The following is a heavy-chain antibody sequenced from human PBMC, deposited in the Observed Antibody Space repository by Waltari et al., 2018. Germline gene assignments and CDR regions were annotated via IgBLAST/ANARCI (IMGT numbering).Heavy chain of an antibody. Sequence: QLQLQESGPGLVKPSETLSLTCTVSGGSISSSSYYWGWIRQPPGKGLEWIGSIYYSGSTYYNPSLKSRVTISVDTSKNQFSLKLSSVTAADTAVYYCARQVDGSGSYYSHYYYYMDVWGKGTTVTVSS. V-gene: IGHV4-39*01. CDR1: GGSISSSSYY. J-gene: IGHJ6*03. CDR2: IYYSGST. CDR3: ARQVDGSGSYYSHYYYYMDV. D-gene: IGHD3-10*01.